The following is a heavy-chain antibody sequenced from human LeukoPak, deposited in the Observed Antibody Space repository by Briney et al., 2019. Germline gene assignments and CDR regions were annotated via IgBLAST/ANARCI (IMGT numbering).Heavy chain of an antibody. J-gene: IGHJ4*02. V-gene: IGHV1-18*01. D-gene: IGHD6-19*01. CDR1: GYTFTSYG. Sequence: GASVKVSCKASGYTFTSYGISWVRQAPGQGLEWMGWISAYNGNTNYAQKLQGRVTMTTDTSTSTAYKELRSLRSDDTAVYYCATRSLYSSGFGRGLYYWGQGTRVTVSS. CDR3: ATRSLYSSGFGRGLYY. CDR2: ISAYNGNT.